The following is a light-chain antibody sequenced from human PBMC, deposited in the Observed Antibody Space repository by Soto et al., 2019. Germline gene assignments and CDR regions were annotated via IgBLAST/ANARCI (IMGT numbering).Light chain of an antibody. Sequence: QSALTQPASVSGSPGQSLTISCTGTSGDVGRYDSVSWYKHRPGKVPELIISSDRFSGSKSGNTASLTISGLQAEDEADYYCSSYTTNRTPVFGGGTKVTDL. J-gene: IGLJ2*01. CDR1: SGDVGRYDS. CDR3: SSYTTNRTPV. V-gene: IGLV2-14*01.